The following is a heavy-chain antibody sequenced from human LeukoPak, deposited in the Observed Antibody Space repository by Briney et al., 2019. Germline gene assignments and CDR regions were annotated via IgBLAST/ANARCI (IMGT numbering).Heavy chain of an antibody. CDR3: AERRTYYYGSGSYILGHAFDI. CDR1: GFTVSSNY. Sequence: PGGSLRLSCAASGFTVSSNYITWIRQPPGKGLEWIGEINHSGSTNYNPSLKSRVTISVDTSKNQFSLKLSSVTAADTAVYYCAERRTYYYGSGSYILGHAFDIWGQGTMVTVSS. D-gene: IGHD3-10*01. V-gene: IGHV4-34*08. CDR2: INHSGST. J-gene: IGHJ3*02.